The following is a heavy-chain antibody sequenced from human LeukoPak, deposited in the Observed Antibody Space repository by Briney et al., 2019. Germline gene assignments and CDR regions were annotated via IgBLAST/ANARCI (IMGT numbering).Heavy chain of an antibody. CDR2: ISSGGTYK. CDR3: ARPTTVTTISADAFDI. CDR1: GFTFSDYT. V-gene: IGHV3-21*01. Sequence: GGSLRLSCAASGFTFSDYTMNWVRQAPGKGLEWVSSISSGGTYKYYANSVKGRFTISRDNAQNSLYLQMNSLRAEDSSVYYCARPTTVTTISADAFDIWGQGTMVTVSS. D-gene: IGHD4-17*01. J-gene: IGHJ3*02.